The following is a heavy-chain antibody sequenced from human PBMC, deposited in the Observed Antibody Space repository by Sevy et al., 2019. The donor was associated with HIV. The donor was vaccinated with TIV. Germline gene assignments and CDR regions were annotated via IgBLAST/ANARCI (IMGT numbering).Heavy chain of an antibody. V-gene: IGHV4-39*01. D-gene: IGHD3-22*01. CDR1: GGSISSSSYY. CDR3: TRHAHITMIVT. J-gene: IGHJ5*02. Sequence: SETLSLTCTVSGGSISSSSYYWGWIRQPPGNGLEWIGSIFYSGSTYYNPSLKSRVTISVDTSKNQFSLKLNSVTAADTAVYYCTRHAHITMIVTWGQGTLVTVSS. CDR2: IFYSGST.